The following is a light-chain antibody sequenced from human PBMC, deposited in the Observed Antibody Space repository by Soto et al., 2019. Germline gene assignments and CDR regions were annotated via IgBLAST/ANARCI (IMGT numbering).Light chain of an antibody. CDR2: YDD. CDR3: AAWDDSLNGWV. J-gene: IGLJ3*02. CDR1: SSNIGNNA. V-gene: IGLV1-36*01. Sequence: QSVLTQPPSVSEAPRQRVTISCSGSSSNIGNNAVNWYQQLPGKAPKLLIYYDDRLPSGVSDRFSGPKSGTSASLAIIGLQSEDEVIYYCAAWDDSLNGWVFGGGTKLTVL.